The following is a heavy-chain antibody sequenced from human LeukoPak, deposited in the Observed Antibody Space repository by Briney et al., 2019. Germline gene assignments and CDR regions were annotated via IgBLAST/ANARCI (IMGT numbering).Heavy chain of an antibody. CDR2: MSYDGSNK. D-gene: IGHD3-22*01. CDR1: GFTFSNAW. CDR3: AKDQGYDTSGYYYDFDY. V-gene: IGHV3-30*18. Sequence: GGSLRLSCAASGFTFSNAWMSWVRQAPGKGLEWVAVMSYDGSNKYYADSVKGRFTISRDNSKNTLYLQMNSLRAEDTAVYYCAKDQGYDTSGYYYDFDYWGQGTLVTVSS. J-gene: IGHJ4*02.